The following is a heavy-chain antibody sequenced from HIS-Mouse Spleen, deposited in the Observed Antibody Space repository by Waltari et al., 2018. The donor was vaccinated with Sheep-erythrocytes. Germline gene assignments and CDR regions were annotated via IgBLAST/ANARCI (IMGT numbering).Heavy chain of an antibody. CDR1: GFTFSSYS. CDR3: ARDPSRGYSYGWDYFDY. D-gene: IGHD5-18*01. Sequence: EVQLVESGGGLVKPGGSLRLSCAASGFTFSSYSMNWVRQAPGKGLGGVSSIGSSSSYIYYADSVKGRFTISRDNAKNSRYLQMNSLRAEDTAVYYCARDPSRGYSYGWDYFDYWGQGTLVTVSS. CDR2: IGSSSSYI. V-gene: IGHV3-21*01. J-gene: IGHJ4*02.